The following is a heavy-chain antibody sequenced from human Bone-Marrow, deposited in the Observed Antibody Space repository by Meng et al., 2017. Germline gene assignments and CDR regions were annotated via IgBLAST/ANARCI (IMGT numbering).Heavy chain of an antibody. CDR3: ARGVDHPPPGFPLDI. CDR1: GGSISSSSYY. V-gene: IGHV4-39*07. CDR2: IYYSGST. Sequence: SETLSLTCTVSGGSISSSSYYWGWIRQPPGKGLEWIGSIYYSGSTYYNPSLKSRVTISVDTSKNQFSLKLSSVTAADTAVYYCARGVDHPPPGFPLDIWGQGTMVTVSS. J-gene: IGHJ3*02.